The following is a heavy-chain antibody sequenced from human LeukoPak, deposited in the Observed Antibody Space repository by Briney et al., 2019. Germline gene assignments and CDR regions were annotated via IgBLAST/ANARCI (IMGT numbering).Heavy chain of an antibody. Sequence: GGSLRLSCAASGFTFSDYYMSWIRQAPGKGLEWVSYIGSSGSPMFYADSVKGRFTISRDNAKNSLHLQMNSLRAEDTAVYYCARDAVHKPYCGGDCYSVNWFDPWGQGTLVTVSS. V-gene: IGHV3-11*04. CDR2: IGSSGSPM. CDR1: GFTFSDYY. D-gene: IGHD2-21*02. CDR3: ARDAVHKPYCGGDCYSVNWFDP. J-gene: IGHJ5*02.